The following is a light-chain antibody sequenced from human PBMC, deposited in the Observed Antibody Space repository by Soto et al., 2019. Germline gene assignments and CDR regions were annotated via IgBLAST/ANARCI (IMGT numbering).Light chain of an antibody. CDR2: GAS. CDR3: QQYGRSPDS. CDR1: QSVISNY. V-gene: IGKV3-20*01. Sequence: IVLTQSPGTLSLSPGERATLSCRASQSVISNYLAWYQQKPGQPPRLLIYGASSRATGIPHRFSGGGSGTDFTLTVSRLEPEDFAVYYCQQYGRSPDSFGQGTKLEIK. J-gene: IGKJ2*03.